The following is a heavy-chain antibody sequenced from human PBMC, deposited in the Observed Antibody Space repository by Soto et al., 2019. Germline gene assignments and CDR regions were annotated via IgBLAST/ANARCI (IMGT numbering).Heavy chain of an antibody. D-gene: IGHD3-16*01. CDR1: GFTFSSYG. V-gene: IGHV3-30*18. J-gene: IGHJ4*02. CDR2: ISYDGSNK. Sequence: LRLSCAASGFTFSSYGMHWVRQAPGKGLEWVAVISYDGSNKYYADSVKGRFTISRDNSKNTLYLQMNSLRAEDTAVYYCAKGIKIDYWGQGTLVTVSS. CDR3: AKGIKIDY.